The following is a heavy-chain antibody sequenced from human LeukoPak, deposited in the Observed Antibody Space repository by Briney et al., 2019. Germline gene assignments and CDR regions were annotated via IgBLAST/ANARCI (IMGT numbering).Heavy chain of an antibody. CDR3: ASLNY. V-gene: IGHV3-21*01. CDR2: ISSSSRYI. CDR1: GFTFSSYS. Sequence: PGGSLRLSCAASGFTFSSYSMNWVRQAPGKGLEWVSSISSSSRYIYYADSVKSRFTISRDNAKNSLYLQMNSLRAEDTAVYYCASLNYWGQGTLVTVSP. J-gene: IGHJ4*02.